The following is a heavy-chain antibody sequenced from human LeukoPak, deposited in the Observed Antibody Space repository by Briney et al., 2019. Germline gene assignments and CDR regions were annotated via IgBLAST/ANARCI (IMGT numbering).Heavy chain of an antibody. Sequence: PSETLSLTCAVSGGSISSSNWWSWVRQPPGKGLEWIGEIYHSGSTNYNPSLKSRVTTSVDKSKNQFSLKLSSVTAADTAVYYCATWDYYGSGSYYSSDAFDIWGQGTMVTVSS. D-gene: IGHD3-10*01. CDR3: ATWDYYGSGSYYSSDAFDI. V-gene: IGHV4-4*02. J-gene: IGHJ3*02. CDR2: IYHSGST. CDR1: GGSISSSNW.